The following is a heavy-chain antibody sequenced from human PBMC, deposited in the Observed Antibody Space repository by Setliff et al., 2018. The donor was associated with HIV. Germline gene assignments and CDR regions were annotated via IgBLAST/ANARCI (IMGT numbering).Heavy chain of an antibody. J-gene: IGHJ3*02. Sequence: GASVKVSCKASGYTFTSYDINWVRQATGQGLEWMGWMNPNSGNTGYAQKFQGRVTMTTDTSTSTAYMELRSLRSDDTAVYYCARGYYNFWSGYYDSRFPNPIDAFDIWGQGTMVTVSS. CDR2: MNPNSGNT. V-gene: IGHV1-8*02. CDR3: ARGYYNFWSGYYDSRFPNPIDAFDI. CDR1: GYTFTSYD. D-gene: IGHD3-3*01.